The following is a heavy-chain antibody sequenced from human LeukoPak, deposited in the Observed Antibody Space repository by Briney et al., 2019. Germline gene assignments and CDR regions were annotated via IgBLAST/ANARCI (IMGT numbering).Heavy chain of an antibody. J-gene: IGHJ4*02. D-gene: IGHD3-10*01. CDR3: ATWFGELLSDYFDY. Sequence: PGGSLRLSCAASGFTFRSYGMHWVRQAPGRGLEWVAFIRNDGSNEKYAESVKGRSTISRDNFKNTLYLQMNSLRAEDTAVYYCATWFGELLSDYFDYWGQGTLVTVSS. V-gene: IGHV3-30*02. CDR1: GFTFRSYG. CDR2: IRNDGSNE.